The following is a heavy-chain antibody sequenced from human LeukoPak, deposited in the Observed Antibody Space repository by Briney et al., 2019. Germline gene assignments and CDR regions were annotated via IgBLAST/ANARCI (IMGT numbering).Heavy chain of an antibody. V-gene: IGHV4-39*07. CDR1: GGCISSGSYY. CDR3: ARGPDDAFDI. J-gene: IGHJ3*02. Sequence: PSETLSLTCTVSGGCISSGSYYWSWIRQPAGKGLEWIGSIYYSGSTYYNPSLKSRVTMSVDTSKNQFSLKLSSVTAADTAVYYCARGPDDAFDIWGQGTMVTVSS. CDR2: IYYSGST.